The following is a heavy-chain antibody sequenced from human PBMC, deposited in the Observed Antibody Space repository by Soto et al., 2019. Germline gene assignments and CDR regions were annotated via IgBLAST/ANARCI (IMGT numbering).Heavy chain of an antibody. CDR3: ARDGGGTSVSYYFYY. CDR1: GGSISSGGYY. CDR2: IYYSGST. V-gene: IGHV4-31*03. Sequence: QVQLQETGPGLVKPSQTLSLTCTVSGGSISSGGYYWSWIRQHPGKGLEWIGYIYYSGSTYYNPSHKSRVTISVYTSKNQFSLKLCSVTAAAMAVYYCARDGGGTSVSYYFYYWGQGPLVTFSS. J-gene: IGHJ4*02. D-gene: IGHD2-15*01.